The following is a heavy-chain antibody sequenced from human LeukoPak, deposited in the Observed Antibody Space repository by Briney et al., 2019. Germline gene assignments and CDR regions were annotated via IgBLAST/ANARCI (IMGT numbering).Heavy chain of an antibody. CDR2: IDGDGSEK. CDR1: GFTFSSYE. CDR3: AKVLYDSGSYLNNYFDP. J-gene: IGHJ5*02. D-gene: IGHD3-10*01. Sequence: PGGSLRLSCAASGFTFSSYEMNWVRQAPGKGLEWAGNIDGDGSEKNYVDSGKGRFIIFRDNAKRTLYLQMNSLRAEDTAMYYCAKVLYDSGSYLNNYFDPWGQGTLVTVSS. V-gene: IGHV3-7*01.